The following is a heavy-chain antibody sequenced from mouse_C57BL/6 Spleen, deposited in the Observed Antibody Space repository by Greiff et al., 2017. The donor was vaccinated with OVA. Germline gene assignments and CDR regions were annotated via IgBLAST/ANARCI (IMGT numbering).Heavy chain of an antibody. CDR3: ARESNYVSFYAMDY. CDR2: INPGSGGT. J-gene: IGHJ4*01. CDR1: GYAFTNYL. D-gene: IGHD2-5*01. Sequence: QVQLKESGAELVRPGTSVKVSCKASGYAFTNYLIEWVKQRPGQGLEWIGVINPGSGGTNYNEKFKGKATLTADKSSSTAYMQLSSLTSEDSAVYFCARESNYVSFYAMDYWGQGTSVTVSS. V-gene: IGHV1-54*01.